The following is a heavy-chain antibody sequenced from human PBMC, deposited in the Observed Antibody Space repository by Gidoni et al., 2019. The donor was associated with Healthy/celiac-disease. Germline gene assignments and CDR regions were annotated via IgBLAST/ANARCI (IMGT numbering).Heavy chain of an antibody. CDR2: ISAYNG. CDR3: AREGKGGSYFDY. Sequence: QVQLVQSGAEVKKPGASVKVSCTASGYTFTSYGISWVRQAPGQGLEWMGWISAYNGNTSTSTAYMELRGLRSDDTAVDYCAREGKGGSYFDYWGQGTLVTVSS. V-gene: IGHV1-18*01. D-gene: IGHD1-26*01. J-gene: IGHJ4*02. CDR1: GYTFTSYG.